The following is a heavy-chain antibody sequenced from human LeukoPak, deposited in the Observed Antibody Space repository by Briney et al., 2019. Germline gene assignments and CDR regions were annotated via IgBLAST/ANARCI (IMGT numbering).Heavy chain of an antibody. CDR1: GFTFSTFS. CDR2: ISGTSSYI. V-gene: IGHV3-21*01. J-gene: IGHJ3*02. Sequence: GGSLRLSCAASGFTFSTFSMNWVRQAPGEGLEWVSSISGTSSYIYYADSVKGRFTISRDNAKNSLSLQINSLRAEDTAVYYCARVNPQRPDCSSTSCFVDAFDIWGQGTMVTVSS. D-gene: IGHD2-2*01. CDR3: ARVNPQRPDCSSTSCFVDAFDI.